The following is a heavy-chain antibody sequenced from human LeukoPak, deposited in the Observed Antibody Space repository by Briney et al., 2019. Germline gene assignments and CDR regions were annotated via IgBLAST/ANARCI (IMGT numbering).Heavy chain of an antibody. D-gene: IGHD1-1*01. CDR3: AKGGSNNWSFDN. J-gene: IGHJ4*02. CDR2: ISSSSSYI. V-gene: IGHV3-21*01. CDR1: GFTFSSYS. Sequence: KPGGSLRLSCAASGFTFSSYSMNWVRQAPGKGLEWVSSISSSSSYIYYADSVKGRFTISRDNAKNSLYLQMNSLRAEDTAVYYCAKGGSNNWSFDNWGQGTLVTVSS.